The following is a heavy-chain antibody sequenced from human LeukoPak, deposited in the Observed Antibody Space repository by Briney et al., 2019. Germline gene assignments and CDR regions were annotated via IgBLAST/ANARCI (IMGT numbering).Heavy chain of an antibody. Sequence: GGSLRLSCAASGFSLSTYSMNWVRQAPGKGLEWVSSISSSSSYIYYADSVKGRFTISRDNAENSLYLQMNSLRAEDTAVYYCARDRENIVLVPATRNDYWGQGTLVTVSS. D-gene: IGHD2-2*01. CDR3: ARDRENIVLVPATRNDY. V-gene: IGHV3-21*01. CDR2: ISSSSSYI. CDR1: GFSLSTYS. J-gene: IGHJ4*02.